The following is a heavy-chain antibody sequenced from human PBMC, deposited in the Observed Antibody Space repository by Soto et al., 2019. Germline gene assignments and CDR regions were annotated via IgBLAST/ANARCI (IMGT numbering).Heavy chain of an antibody. V-gene: IGHV4-34*01. J-gene: IGHJ5*02. CDR3: ARGRFLLGYYDSSGYLYWFDP. CDR1: GGSFSGYY. D-gene: IGHD3-22*01. CDR2: INHSGST. Sequence: PSETLSLTCAAYGGSFSGYYWSWIRQPPGKGLEWIGEINHSGSTNYNPSLKSRVTISVDTSKNQFSLTLSSVTAADTAVYYCARGRFLLGYYDSSGYLYWFDPWGQGTLVTVSS.